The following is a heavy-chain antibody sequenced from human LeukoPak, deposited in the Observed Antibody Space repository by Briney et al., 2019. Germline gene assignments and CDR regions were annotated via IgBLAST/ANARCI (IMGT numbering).Heavy chain of an antibody. J-gene: IGHJ5*02. V-gene: IGHV4-34*01. Sequence: SETLSLTCAVYGGSFSGYYWSWIRQPPGKGLEWIGEINHSGSTNYSPSLKSRVTISVDTSKNQFSLKLSSVTAADTAVYYCARASNVLLWFGELWSPGWFDPWGQGTLVTVSS. CDR2: INHSGST. CDR1: GGSFSGYY. D-gene: IGHD3-10*01. CDR3: ARASNVLLWFGELWSPGWFDP.